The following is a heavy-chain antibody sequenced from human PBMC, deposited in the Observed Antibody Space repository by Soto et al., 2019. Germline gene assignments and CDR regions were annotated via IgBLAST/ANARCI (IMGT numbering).Heavy chain of an antibody. CDR2: IIPLFGTA. Sequence: EASVKVSRKASGSTFSSYAISWVRQAPGQGLEWMGGIIPLFGTANYAQKFQGRVTITEDQSTSTAYIELSSLRSEDTAVYYCAIATGYNHNWFDPWGQGTLVTVSS. J-gene: IGHJ5*02. CDR3: AIATGYNHNWFDP. CDR1: GSTFSSYA. V-gene: IGHV1-69*13. D-gene: IGHD1-1*01.